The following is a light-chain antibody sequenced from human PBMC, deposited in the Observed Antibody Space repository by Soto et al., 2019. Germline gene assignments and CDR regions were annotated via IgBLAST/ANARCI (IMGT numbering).Light chain of an antibody. CDR3: QQYNNWPYT. Sequence: EIVMTQSPATLSVSPGDRATLSCMASQSVRSYLAWYQQKPGQSPRLLISGASTRATGFPARFSGSGSGTECTLTISNLQSEDFAVYYCQQYNNWPYTFGQGTKLEIK. CDR2: GAS. CDR1: QSVRSY. J-gene: IGKJ2*01. V-gene: IGKV3-15*01.